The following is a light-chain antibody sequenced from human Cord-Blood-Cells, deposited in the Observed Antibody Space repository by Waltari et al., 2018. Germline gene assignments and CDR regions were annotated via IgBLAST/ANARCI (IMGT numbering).Light chain of an antibody. J-gene: IGLJ2*01. CDR1: SSDVGSYNL. Sequence: QSALPQPASVSGSPGQTITISRTGTSSDVGSYNLVSWYQQHPGKAPKLMIYEGSKRPSGVSNRFSGSKSGNTASLTISGLQAEDEADYYCCSYAGSSTVVFGGGTKLTVL. V-gene: IGLV2-23*01. CDR2: EGS. CDR3: CSYAGSSTVV.